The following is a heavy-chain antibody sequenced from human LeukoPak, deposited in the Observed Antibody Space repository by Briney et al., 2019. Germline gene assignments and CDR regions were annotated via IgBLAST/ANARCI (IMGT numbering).Heavy chain of an antibody. J-gene: IGHJ4*02. CDR3: ARGPGSSWPFDY. CDR2: INHSGST. CDR1: GGSISGYY. D-gene: IGHD6-13*01. Sequence: SETLSLTCAVYGGSISGYYWSWIRQPPGKGLEWIGEINHSGSTNYNPSLKSRVTISVDTSKNQFSLKLSSVTAADTAVYYCARGPGSSWPFDYWGQGTLVTVSS. V-gene: IGHV4-34*01.